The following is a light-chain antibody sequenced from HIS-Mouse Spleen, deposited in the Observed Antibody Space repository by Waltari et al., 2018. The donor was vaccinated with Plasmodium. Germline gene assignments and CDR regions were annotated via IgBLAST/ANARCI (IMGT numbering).Light chain of an antibody. Sequence: DIQMTQSPSSLSASVGDRVTITSRASQSISSYLNWYKQKPGKAPKLLIYAASSLQSGVPSRFSGSGSGTDFTLTISSLQPEYFATYYCQQSYSTWTFGQGTKVEIK. CDR3: QQSYSTWT. J-gene: IGKJ1*01. CDR1: QSISSY. CDR2: AAS. V-gene: IGKV1-39*01.